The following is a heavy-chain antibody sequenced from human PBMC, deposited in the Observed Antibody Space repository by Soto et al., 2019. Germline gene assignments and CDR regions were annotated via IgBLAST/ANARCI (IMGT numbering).Heavy chain of an antibody. CDR2: ISATTTYK. CDR1: GFTFDTYT. V-gene: IGHV3-21*01. D-gene: IGHD2-8*02. Sequence: EVQVVESGGGLVKPGGSLRLSCTASGFTFDTYTMNWLRQAPGRGLEWVSSISATTTYKYYAASVEGRFTISRDNAKNSLYLQTNSLGAEDTAVCYCARGSASKSGHLWYFDLWGRGTLVTVSS. CDR3: ARGSASKSGHLWYFDL. J-gene: IGHJ2*01.